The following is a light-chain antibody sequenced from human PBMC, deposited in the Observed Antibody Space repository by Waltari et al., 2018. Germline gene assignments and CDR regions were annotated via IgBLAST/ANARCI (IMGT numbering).Light chain of an antibody. CDR3: QHYVRLPVS. Sequence: EIVLTQSPGTLSLSPGERATLSCRASQSVSKFLAWYQQKPGQAPRLLIYDASIRATGIPDRFSGSGSGTDFSLTISRLEPEDFALYYCQHYVRLPVSFGQGTKVGIK. CDR2: DAS. CDR1: QSVSKF. J-gene: IGKJ1*01. V-gene: IGKV3-20*01.